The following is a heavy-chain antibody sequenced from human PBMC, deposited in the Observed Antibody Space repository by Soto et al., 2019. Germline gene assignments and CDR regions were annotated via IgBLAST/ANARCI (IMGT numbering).Heavy chain of an antibody. CDR1: GGSMTSGDRY. CDR3: ARELPQRQGRNMDV. J-gene: IGHJ6*02. V-gene: IGHV4-31*03. D-gene: IGHD1-1*01. Sequence: SETLSLTCTVTGGSMTSGDRYWTWIRHRPGEGLEWFGYINHRGSLYYNPSLKSRVSMSVDTSKNQFSLNLSFVTAADTAVYYCARELPQRQGRNMDVWGQGTTVTVYS. CDR2: INHRGSL.